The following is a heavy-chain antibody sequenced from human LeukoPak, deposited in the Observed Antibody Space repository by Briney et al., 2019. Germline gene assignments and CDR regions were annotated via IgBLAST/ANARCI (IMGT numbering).Heavy chain of an antibody. D-gene: IGHD6-19*01. CDR1: GGSISSSGYY. V-gene: IGHV4-61*08. CDR2: IYYSGST. J-gene: IGHJ3*02. Sequence: SETLSLTCTVSGGSISSSGYYWSWIRQPPGTGLEWIGYIYYSGSTNYNPSLKSRVTISVDTSKNQFSLKLSSVTAADPAVYYCARATGRYSSGWYGDAFDIWGQGTMVTVSS. CDR3: ARATGRYSSGWYGDAFDI.